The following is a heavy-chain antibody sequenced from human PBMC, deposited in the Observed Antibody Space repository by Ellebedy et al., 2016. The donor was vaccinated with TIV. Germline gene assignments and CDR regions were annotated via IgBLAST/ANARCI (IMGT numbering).Heavy chain of an antibody. CDR1: GFTLSGYY. J-gene: IGHJ4*01. CDR2: INTDGSST. V-gene: IGHV3-74*01. CDR3: ATMVRDYYNPHFDH. D-gene: IGHD5-24*01. Sequence: GESLKISCVASGFTLSGYYMHWVRQVPGKGLVWVARINTDGSSTSYADSVKGRFTISRDTSTSSLYLQSNSLRAEDTAIYFCATMVRDYYNPHFDHWGQGTLVTVSS.